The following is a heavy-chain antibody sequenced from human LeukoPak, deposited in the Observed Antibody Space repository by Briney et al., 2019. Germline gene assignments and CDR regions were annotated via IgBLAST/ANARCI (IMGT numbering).Heavy chain of an antibody. D-gene: IGHD5-24*01. CDR1: GFTVSSNY. CDR3: ASAPPLDGYFDY. CDR2: IYSGGST. J-gene: IGHJ4*02. V-gene: IGHV3-53*01. Sequence: GGSLRLSCAASGFTVSSNYMSWVRQAPGKGLEWVSVIYSGGSTYYADSVKGRFTISRDNSKNTLYLQMNSLRAEDTAVYYCASAPPLDGYFDYWGQGTLVTVSS.